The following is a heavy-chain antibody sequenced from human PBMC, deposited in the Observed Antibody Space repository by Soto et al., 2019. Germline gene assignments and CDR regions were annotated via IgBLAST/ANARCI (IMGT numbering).Heavy chain of an antibody. CDR3: ARGITGSYYYYYYMDV. J-gene: IGHJ6*03. V-gene: IGHV3-53*04. CDR2: IYSGGST. D-gene: IGHD1-20*01. CDR1: GFTVSSNY. Sequence: EVQLVESGGGLVQPGGSLRLSCAASGFTVSSNYMSWVRQAPGKGLEWVSVIYSGGSTYYADSVKGRFTISRHNSKNTLYLQMNSLRAEDTAVYYCARGITGSYYYYYYMDVWGKGTTVTVSS.